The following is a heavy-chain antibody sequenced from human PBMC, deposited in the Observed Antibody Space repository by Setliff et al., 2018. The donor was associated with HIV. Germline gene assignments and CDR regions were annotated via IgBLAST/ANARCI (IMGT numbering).Heavy chain of an antibody. CDR2: IYTSGST. D-gene: IGHD6-6*01. V-gene: IGHV4-61*09. J-gene: IGHJ6*03. CDR3: ARERGPRSLYSSSPHYYYYYYMDV. CDR1: GGSISSGSYY. Sequence: TLSLTCTVSGGSISSGSYYWSWIRQPAGKGLEWIGHIYTSGSTNYNPSLKSRVTISVDTSKNQFSLKLSSVTAADTAVYYCARERGPRSLYSSSPHYYYYYYMDVWGKGTTVTVSS.